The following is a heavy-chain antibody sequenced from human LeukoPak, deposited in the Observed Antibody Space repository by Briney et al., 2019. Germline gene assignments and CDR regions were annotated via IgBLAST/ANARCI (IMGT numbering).Heavy chain of an antibody. J-gene: IGHJ5*02. Sequence: PSETLSLTCTVSGGSISSSSYYWGWIRQPPGKGLEWIGSIYYSGSTNYNPSLKSRVTISVDTSKNQFSLKLSSVTAADTAVYYCAREGDGYNYPHWFDPWGQGTLVTVSS. CDR1: GGSISSSSYY. CDR2: IYYSGST. D-gene: IGHD5-24*01. V-gene: IGHV4-39*07. CDR3: AREGDGYNYPHWFDP.